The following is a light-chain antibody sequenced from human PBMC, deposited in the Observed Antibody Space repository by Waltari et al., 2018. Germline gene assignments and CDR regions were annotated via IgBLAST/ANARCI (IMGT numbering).Light chain of an antibody. CDR1: NSNIGGNS. V-gene: IGLV1-44*01. CDR2: NDN. J-gene: IGLJ3*02. Sequence: QSVLTQPPSVSGTPGQRVTISCSGSNSNIGGNSLNWYQQVPGTAPKLLIYNDNQGPSGVPDRFSASKSGTSASLAITGLQSEDEADYYCAVWDDSLGGVFGGGTKLTVL. CDR3: AVWDDSLGGV.